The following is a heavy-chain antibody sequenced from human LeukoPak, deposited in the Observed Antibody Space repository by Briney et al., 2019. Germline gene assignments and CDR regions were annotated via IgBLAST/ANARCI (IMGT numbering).Heavy chain of an antibody. CDR2: IYYSGST. D-gene: IGHD3-10*01. CDR3: ARVAPGEQRDAFDI. V-gene: IGHV4-59*01. J-gene: IGHJ3*02. CDR1: GGSISSYY. Sequence: SETLSLTCTVSGGSISSYYWSWIRQPPGKGLEWIGYIYYSGSTNYNPSLKSRVTISVDTSKNQFSLKLSSVTAADTAVYYCARVAPGEQRDAFDIWGQGTMVTVSS.